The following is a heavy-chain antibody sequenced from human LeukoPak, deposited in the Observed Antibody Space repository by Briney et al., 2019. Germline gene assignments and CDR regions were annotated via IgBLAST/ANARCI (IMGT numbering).Heavy chain of an antibody. J-gene: IGHJ4*02. CDR2: ISSSSSYI. V-gene: IGHV3-21*01. Sequence: PGGSLRLSCAASGFTFSSYSMNWVLQAPGKGLEWVSSISSSSSYIYYADSVKGRFTISRDNAKSSLYLQMNSLRAEDTAVYYCARTSGYSSSWYFDYWGQGTLVTVSS. CDR3: ARTSGYSSSWYFDY. D-gene: IGHD6-13*01. CDR1: GFTFSSYS.